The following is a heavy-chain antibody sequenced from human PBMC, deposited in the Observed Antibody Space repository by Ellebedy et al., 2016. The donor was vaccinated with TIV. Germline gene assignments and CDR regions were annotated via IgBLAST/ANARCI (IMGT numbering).Heavy chain of an antibody. Sequence: ASVKVSCKASGYTLISYPITWVRQAPGQGLEWMAWISPYNGRTNYAQKFLGRVTLTTDRSTNTVYMNLRSLTSADTAVYFCARDNGTSSSLDYWGQGTLVSVSS. D-gene: IGHD6-6*01. V-gene: IGHV1-18*04. CDR2: ISPYNGRT. CDR1: GYTLISYP. J-gene: IGHJ4*02. CDR3: ARDNGTSSSLDY.